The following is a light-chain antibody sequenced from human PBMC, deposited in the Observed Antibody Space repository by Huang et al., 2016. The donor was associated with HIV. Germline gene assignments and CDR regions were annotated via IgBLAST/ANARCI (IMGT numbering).Light chain of an antibody. V-gene: IGKV3-15*01. CDR3: QQYNT. CDR1: QNVNNN. J-gene: IGKJ2*01. Sequence: MLLTQSPATLSVSPGERVTLSCRASQNVNNNLAWYQHKLGQTPSLLIYGASTRANDIPARFSATGSGTEFTLTISSLQSEDFAIYYCQQYNTFGQGTKLEIK. CDR2: GAS.